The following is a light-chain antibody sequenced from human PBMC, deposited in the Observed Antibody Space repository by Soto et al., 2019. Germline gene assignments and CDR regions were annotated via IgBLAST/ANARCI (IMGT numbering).Light chain of an antibody. CDR1: QNISSW. CDR2: DAP. V-gene: IGKV1-5*01. CDR3: QQDNSYPWT. J-gene: IGKJ1*01. Sequence: DIQMTQSPSTLSASVGDRVTITCRASQNISSWLAWYQQKPGKAPKLLIYDAPSVESGVPSRFSGSGSGTEVTLALSSLQPDDFATYYFQQDNSYPWTFGQGTKVEIK.